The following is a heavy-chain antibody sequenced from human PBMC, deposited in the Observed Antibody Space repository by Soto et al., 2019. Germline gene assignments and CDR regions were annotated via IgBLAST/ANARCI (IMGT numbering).Heavy chain of an antibody. J-gene: IGHJ4*02. CDR2: ISYDGSNK. CDR3: ARDAPTTVTYYFDY. V-gene: IGHV3-30-3*01. Sequence: GGSLRLSCAASGFTFSSYAMHWVRRAPGKGLEWVAVISYDGSNKYYADSVKGRFTISRDNSKNTLYLQMNSLRAEDTAVYYCARDAPTTVTYYFDYWGQGTLVTVSS. CDR1: GFTFSSYA. D-gene: IGHD4-17*01.